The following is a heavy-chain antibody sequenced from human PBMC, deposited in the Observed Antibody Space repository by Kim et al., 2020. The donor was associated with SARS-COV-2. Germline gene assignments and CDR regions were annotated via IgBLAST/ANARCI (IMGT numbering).Heavy chain of an antibody. CDR1: GFSLSTAGMC. J-gene: IGHJ4*02. CDR3: GRSVRAAGIDS. Sequence: SGPTLVKPTQTLTLTCTFSGFSLSTAGMCVNWIRQPPGKALEWLARIDWDDDKYYSTSLKMRLTISRDTSKNQAVLTLTNVDPVDTATYYCGRSVRAAGIDSWGQGILVTVSS. V-gene: IGHV2-70*11. D-gene: IGHD6-19*01. CDR2: IDWDDDK.